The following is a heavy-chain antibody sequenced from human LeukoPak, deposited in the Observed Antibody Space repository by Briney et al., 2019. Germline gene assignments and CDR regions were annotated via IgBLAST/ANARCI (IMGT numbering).Heavy chain of an antibody. CDR3: ASPLGGCTDAGCYPKEEAFNL. Sequence: SVKVSCKPSGGSFTSYLFNWVRQTPGQGLEWMGVMIPVLNRARYAQKFQDRVTITADASTKIAYLEVNGLRSDDTAVYYCASPLGGCTDAGCYPKEEAFNLWGQGTMVTVSS. D-gene: IGHD2-8*01. V-gene: IGHV1-69*13. J-gene: IGHJ3*01. CDR2: MIPVLNRA. CDR1: GGSFTSYL.